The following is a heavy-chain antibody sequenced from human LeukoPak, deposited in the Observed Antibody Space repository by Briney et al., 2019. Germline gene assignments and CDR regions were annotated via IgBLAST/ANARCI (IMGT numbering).Heavy chain of an antibody. V-gene: IGHV4-39*07. CDR1: GDSISSSSYY. J-gene: IGHJ6*03. D-gene: IGHD3-16*01. CDR2: IYYSGST. CDR3: ASILITVPYYYYMDV. Sequence: SETLSLTCTVSGDSISSSSYYWGWIRQPPGKGLEWIGSIYYSGSTYYNPSLKSRVTISVDTSKSQFSLKLSSVTAADTAVYYCASILITVPYYYYMDVWGKGTTVTISS.